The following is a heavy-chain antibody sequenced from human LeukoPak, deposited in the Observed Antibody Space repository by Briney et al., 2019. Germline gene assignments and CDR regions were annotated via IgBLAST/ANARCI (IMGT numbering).Heavy chain of an antibody. J-gene: IGHJ5*02. Sequence: ASVKVSCKASGGTFSSYAISWVRQAPGQGLEWMGGIIPIFGTANYARKFQGRVTITADKSTSTAYMELSSLRSEDTAVYYCASTSNGWTHNWFDPWGQGTLVTVSS. CDR3: ASTSNGWTHNWFDP. CDR1: GGTFSSYA. V-gene: IGHV1-69*06. CDR2: IIPIFGTA. D-gene: IGHD6-19*01.